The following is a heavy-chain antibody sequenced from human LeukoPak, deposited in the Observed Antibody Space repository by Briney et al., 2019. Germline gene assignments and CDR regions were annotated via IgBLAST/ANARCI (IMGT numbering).Heavy chain of an antibody. J-gene: IGHJ6*03. D-gene: IGHD2-2*01. V-gene: IGHV1-69*13. CDR2: IIPIFGTA. CDR3: ARVPNYYYYYYMDV. CDR1: GGTFSSYA. Sequence: ASVTVSCKASGGTFSSYAISWVRQAPGQGLEWMGGIIPIFGTANYAQKFQGRVTITADESTSTAYMELSSLRSEDTAVYYCARVPNYYYYYYMDVWGQGTMVTVSS.